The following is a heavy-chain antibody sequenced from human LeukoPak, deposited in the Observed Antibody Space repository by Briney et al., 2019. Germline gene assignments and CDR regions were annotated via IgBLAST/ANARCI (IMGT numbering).Heavy chain of an antibody. CDR2: INHSGST. Sequence: SETLSLTCAVYGGSFSGYYWSWIRQPPGKGLEWIGEINHSGSTNYNPSLKSRVTISVDTSKNQFSLKLSSVTAPDTAVYYCARGTVDTVPDYWAQGTLVTV. CDR3: ARGTVDTVPDY. J-gene: IGHJ4*02. V-gene: IGHV4-34*01. CDR1: GGSFSGYY. D-gene: IGHD5-18*01.